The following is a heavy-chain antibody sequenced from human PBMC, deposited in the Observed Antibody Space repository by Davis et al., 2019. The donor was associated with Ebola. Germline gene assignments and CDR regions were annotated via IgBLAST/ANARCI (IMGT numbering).Heavy chain of an antibody. J-gene: IGHJ3*02. V-gene: IGHV3-23*01. CDR2: ISGSGGST. Sequence: GESLKISCAASGFTFSSYAMSWVRQAPGKGLEWVSVISGSGGSTYYADSVKGRFTISRDNSKNTLYLQMNSLRAEDTAVYYCAKVRSYDAFDIWGQGTMVTVSS. CDR1: GFTFSSYA. CDR3: AKVRSYDAFDI.